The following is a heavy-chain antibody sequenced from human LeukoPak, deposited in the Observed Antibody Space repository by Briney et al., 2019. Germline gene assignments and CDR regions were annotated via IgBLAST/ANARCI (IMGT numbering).Heavy chain of an antibody. CDR1: GCPISGSSYY. J-gene: IGHJ4*02. CDR2: IYYSGST. Sequence: KPSETLSLTCPVSGCPISGSSYYWGWIRQPPGKGLEWIGSIYYSGSTYYNPSLKSRATISVDTSKNQFSLKLSSVTAADTAVYYCAITGGTYDFWSGYPMDYWGQGTLVTVSS. V-gene: IGHV4-39*01. CDR3: AITGGTYDFWSGYPMDY. D-gene: IGHD3-3*01.